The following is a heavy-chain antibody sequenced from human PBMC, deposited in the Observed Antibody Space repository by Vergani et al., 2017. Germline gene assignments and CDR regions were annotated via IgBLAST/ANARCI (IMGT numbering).Heavy chain of an antibody. V-gene: IGHV4-34*01. CDR1: GGSFSGYY. J-gene: IGHJ4*02. CDR3: ASSPAVGDYVF. D-gene: IGHD4-17*01. CDR2: INHSGST. Sequence: QVQLQQWGAGLLKPSETLSLTCAVYGGSFSGYYWSWIRQPPGKGLEWIGEINHSGSTNYNPSLKSRVTISVDTSKNQFSLKLSSVTAADTAVYYCASSPAVGDYVFWGQGTLVTVSS.